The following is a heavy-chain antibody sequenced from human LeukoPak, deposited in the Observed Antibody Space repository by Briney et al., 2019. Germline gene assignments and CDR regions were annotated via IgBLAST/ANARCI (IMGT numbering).Heavy chain of an antibody. V-gene: IGHV4-39*01. Sequence: PSETLSLTCTVSGGSISSSSYYWGWIRQPPGKGLEWIGSIYYSGSTYYNPSLKSRVTISVDTSKNQFSLKLSSVTAADTAVYYCASLRDFDWFVVPYYFDYWGQGTLVTVSS. J-gene: IGHJ4*02. CDR3: ASLRDFDWFVVPYYFDY. CDR2: IYYSGST. CDR1: GGSISSSSYY. D-gene: IGHD3-9*01.